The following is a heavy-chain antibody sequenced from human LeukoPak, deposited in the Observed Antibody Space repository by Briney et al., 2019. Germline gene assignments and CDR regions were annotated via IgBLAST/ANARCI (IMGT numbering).Heavy chain of an antibody. J-gene: IGHJ4*02. D-gene: IGHD5-12*01. CDR3: ARGSYTGFDLYFDY. CDR2: ISSNSRTI. V-gene: IGHV3-48*03. CDR1: GFSFSTQE. Sequence: PGGSLRLSCATSGFSFSTQEMTWVRQAPGKGLVWVSYISSNSRTIYYADSVKGRFTISRDNTRNSVFLQLNSLRVEDTGFYFCARGSYTGFDLYFDYWGQGTLVTVSS.